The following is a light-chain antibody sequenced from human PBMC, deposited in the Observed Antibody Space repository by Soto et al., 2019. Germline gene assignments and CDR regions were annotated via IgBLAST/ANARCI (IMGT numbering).Light chain of an antibody. V-gene: IGLV2-8*01. CDR1: SGDVGSYDY. J-gene: IGLJ2*01. CDR3: SSYAGSNNLV. CDR2: EVN. Sequence: QSVLTQPPSASGSPGQSVTISCTGTSGDVGSYDYVSWYQQHPGKAPKLMIYEVNKRPSGVPDRFSGSKSGNTASLTVSGLQAEDEADYYCSSYAGSNNLVFGGGTKLTVL.